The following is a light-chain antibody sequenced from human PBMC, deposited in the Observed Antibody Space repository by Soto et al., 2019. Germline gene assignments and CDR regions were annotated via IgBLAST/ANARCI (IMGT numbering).Light chain of an antibody. CDR2: AKS. Sequence: DIKMTQSPSSLAAAVGVQVVITCRGSQSITTYLNWYQQKPETAPSLLSDAKSNLESGVPSRFSGRGSGTDFTLTINSLQPEDFATYFCQQSYSRPRTFGQGTKGNIK. J-gene: IGKJ1*01. V-gene: IGKV1-39*01. CDR3: QQSYSRPRT. CDR1: QSITTY.